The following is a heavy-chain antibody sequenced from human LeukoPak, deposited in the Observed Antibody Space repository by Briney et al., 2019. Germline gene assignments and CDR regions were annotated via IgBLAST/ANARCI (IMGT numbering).Heavy chain of an antibody. V-gene: IGHV3-21*01. CDR2: XXXSSSYI. CDR1: GFTFSSYS. Sequence: PGGSLRLSCAASGFTFSSYSMNWVRQAPGKGLEWVSSXXXSSSYIYYADSVKGRFTISRDNAKNSLYLQMNSLRAEDTAAYYCARDVGSAAADWEEYWFDPWGQGTLVTVSS. J-gene: IGHJ5*02. CDR3: ARDVGSAAADWEEYWFDP. D-gene: IGHD1-26*01.